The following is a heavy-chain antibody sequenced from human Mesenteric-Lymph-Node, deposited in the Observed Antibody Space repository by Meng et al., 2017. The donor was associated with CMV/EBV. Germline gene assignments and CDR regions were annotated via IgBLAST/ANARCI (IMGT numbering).Heavy chain of an antibody. CDR2: INHSGVP. Sequence: QVQLQQWGAGLLKPSETLSLTCAVYGGSCSGYYWSWIRQPPGKGLEWIGEINHSGVPNYNPSLKSRVTISLDRSKNQFSLKLSSVTAGDTAVYYCARGSDIPVNNYWGQGTLVTVSS. CDR3: ARGSDIPVNNY. V-gene: IGHV4-34*01. CDR1: GGSCSGYY. D-gene: IGHD2-15*01. J-gene: IGHJ4*02.